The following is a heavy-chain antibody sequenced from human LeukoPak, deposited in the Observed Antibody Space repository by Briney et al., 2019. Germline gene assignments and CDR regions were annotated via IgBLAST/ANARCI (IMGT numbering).Heavy chain of an antibody. J-gene: IGHJ3*02. D-gene: IGHD3-22*01. CDR1: GYSISSGYY. CDR2: IYHSGST. CDR3: ARAMYYYDSSGFDAFDI. Sequence: EASETLSLTCTVSGYSISSGYYWGWIRQPPGKGLEWIGSIYHSGSTYYNPYLKSRVTISVDTSKNQFSLKLSSVTAADTAVYYCARAMYYYDSSGFDAFDIWGQGTMVTVSS. V-gene: IGHV4-38-2*02.